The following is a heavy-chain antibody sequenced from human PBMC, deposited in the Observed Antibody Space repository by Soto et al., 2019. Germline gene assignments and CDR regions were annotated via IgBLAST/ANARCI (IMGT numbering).Heavy chain of an antibody. CDR3: AKYIIKYCSTTSCYSAFDI. Sequence: GGSLRLSCAASGFTFDDYAMHWVRQAPGKGLEWVSGISWNSGTIGYADSVKGRFTISRDNAKNSLYLQMNSLRAEDTALYFCAKYIIKYCSTTSCYSAFDIWGQGTMVTVS. CDR1: GFTFDDYA. J-gene: IGHJ3*02. V-gene: IGHV3-9*01. D-gene: IGHD2-2*02. CDR2: ISWNSGTI.